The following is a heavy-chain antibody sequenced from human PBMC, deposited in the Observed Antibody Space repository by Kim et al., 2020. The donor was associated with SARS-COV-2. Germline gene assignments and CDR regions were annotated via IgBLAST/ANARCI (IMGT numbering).Heavy chain of an antibody. Sequence: SETLSLTCTVSGGSISSGDYYWSWIRQPPGKGLEWIGYIYYSGSTYYNPSLKSRVTISVDTSKNQFSLKLSSVTAADTAVYYCARDHPITGGGYWGQGTLVTVSS. CDR2: IYYSGST. J-gene: IGHJ4*02. CDR3: ARDHPITGGGY. CDR1: GGSISSGDYY. V-gene: IGHV4-30-4*01. D-gene: IGHD3-16*01.